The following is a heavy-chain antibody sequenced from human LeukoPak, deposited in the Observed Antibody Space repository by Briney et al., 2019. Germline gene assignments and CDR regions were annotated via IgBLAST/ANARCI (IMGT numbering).Heavy chain of an antibody. CDR3: AKGPWSRATGPFDY. Sequence: PEESLRLSCAASGFTFSSYAMSWVRQAPGKGLEWVSAISGSGGSTYYADSVKGRFTISRDNSKNTLYLQMNSLRAEDTAVYYCAKGPWSRATGPFDYWGQGTLVTVSS. V-gene: IGHV3-23*01. D-gene: IGHD1-26*01. CDR2: ISGSGGST. CDR1: GFTFSSYA. J-gene: IGHJ4*02.